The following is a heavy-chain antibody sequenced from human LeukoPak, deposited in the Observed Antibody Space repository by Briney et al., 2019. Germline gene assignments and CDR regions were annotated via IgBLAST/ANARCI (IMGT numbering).Heavy chain of an antibody. J-gene: IGHJ1*01. Sequence: GGSLRLSCAASGFTLSSNWMSWVRQAPGKGLEWVANIKQDGSEIHCVDSVKGRFTISRDNAKNSLYLQMNSLRVEDTAVYYCARVDSGYSGYFQDWGLGTLVTVSS. D-gene: IGHD3-22*01. CDR3: ARVDSGYSGYFQD. CDR1: GFTLSSNW. CDR2: IKQDGSEI. V-gene: IGHV3-7*05.